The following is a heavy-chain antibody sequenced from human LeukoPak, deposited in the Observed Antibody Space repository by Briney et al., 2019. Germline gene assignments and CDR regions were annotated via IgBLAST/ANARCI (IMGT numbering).Heavy chain of an antibody. V-gene: IGHV1-18*01. Sequence: ASVNVSFKSSGYTFTNFGVSWVRQGPGQGLEWMGWISAYNGNTDFAQKFQGRVTLTIETSTATAYMDLRSLKSDDTAVYYCARDRYSGAYSFDYWGHGTLVTVSS. CDR1: GYTFTNFG. CDR2: ISAYNGNT. CDR3: ARDRYSGAYSFDY. D-gene: IGHD5-12*01. J-gene: IGHJ4*01.